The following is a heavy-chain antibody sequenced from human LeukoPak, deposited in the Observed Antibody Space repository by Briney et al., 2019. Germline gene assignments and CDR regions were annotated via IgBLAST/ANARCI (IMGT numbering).Heavy chain of an antibody. D-gene: IGHD2-15*01. Sequence: GGSLRLSCTASGLTFSDYAMSWVRQAPGKGLEWVGFIRSKAYGGTREYAASLKGRFTISRDDSKSIAYLQMNSLKTEDTAVYYCTRGGTSAGGSCYSGYWGQGTLVTVSS. CDR2: IRSKAYGGTR. CDR3: TRGGTSAGGSCYSGY. V-gene: IGHV3-49*04. CDR1: GLTFSDYA. J-gene: IGHJ4*02.